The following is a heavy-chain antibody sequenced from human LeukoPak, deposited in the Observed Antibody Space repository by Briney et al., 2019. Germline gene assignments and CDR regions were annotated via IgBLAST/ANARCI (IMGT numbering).Heavy chain of an antibody. CDR2: ISWNSGSI. D-gene: IGHD3-22*01. V-gene: IGHV3-9*01. Sequence: PGGSLRLSCAASGFTFDDYAMHWVRHAPGKGLEWVSGISWNSGSIVYADSVKGRFTISRENAKNSLYLQMNSLRAEDTALYYCAKANYYDSSGWIGYWGQGTLVTVSS. CDR1: GFTFDDYA. CDR3: AKANYYDSSGWIGY. J-gene: IGHJ4*02.